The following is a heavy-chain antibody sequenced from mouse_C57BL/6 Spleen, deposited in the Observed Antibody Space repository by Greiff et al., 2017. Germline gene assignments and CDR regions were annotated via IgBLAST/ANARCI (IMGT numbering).Heavy chain of an antibody. CDR2: ISSGGSYP. CDR3: ARKGMDY. Sequence: EVQLVESGGDLVKPGGSLKLSCAASGFTFSSYGMSWVRQTPDKRLEWVATISSGGSYPYYPDSVKGRFTISRDNAKNTLYLQMSSLKSEDTAMYYCARKGMDYWGQGTSVTVSS. V-gene: IGHV5-6*01. CDR1: GFTFSSYG. J-gene: IGHJ4*01.